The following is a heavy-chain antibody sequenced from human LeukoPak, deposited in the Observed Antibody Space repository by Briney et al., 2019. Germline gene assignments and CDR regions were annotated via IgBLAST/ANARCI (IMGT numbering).Heavy chain of an antibody. J-gene: IGHJ4*02. CDR2: SNSDGSDT. D-gene: IGHD6-6*01. V-gene: IGHV3-74*01. Sequence: PGGSLRLSCAASGFTFSSYWMHWVRQAPGKGLVWVSRSNSDGSDTSYADSVKGRFTISRDNAKNSLYLQMNSLRAGDTALYYCARTDSNIAARRIGFDYWGQGTLVTVSS. CDR3: ARTDSNIAARRIGFDY. CDR1: GFTFSSYW.